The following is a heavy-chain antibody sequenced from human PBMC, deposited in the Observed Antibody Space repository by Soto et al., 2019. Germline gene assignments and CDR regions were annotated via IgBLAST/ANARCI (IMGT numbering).Heavy chain of an antibody. CDR2: IYSGGST. Sequence: EVQLVETGGGLIQPGGSLKLSCAASGFTVSSNYMSWVRQAPGKGLEWVSVIYSGGSTYYADSVKGRFTISRDNSKNTLYLQMNSLRAEDTAVYYCAGIAAAGYYYGMDVWGQGTTVTVSS. D-gene: IGHD6-13*01. CDR3: AGIAAAGYYYGMDV. V-gene: IGHV3-53*02. CDR1: GFTVSSNY. J-gene: IGHJ6*02.